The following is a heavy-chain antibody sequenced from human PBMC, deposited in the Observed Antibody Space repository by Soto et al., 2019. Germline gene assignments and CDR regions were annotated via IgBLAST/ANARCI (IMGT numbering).Heavy chain of an antibody. CDR2: IIPILGIA. Sequence: QVQLVQSGAEVKKPGSSVKVSCKASGGTFSSYTISWVRQAPGQGLEWMGRIIPILGIANYAQKFQGRVTITADKSTSTAYMELSSLRSEDTAVYYCARGGYCSSTSCHNWFDPWGQGTLVTVSS. CDR3: ARGGYCSSTSCHNWFDP. CDR1: GGTFSSYT. V-gene: IGHV1-69*02. J-gene: IGHJ5*02. D-gene: IGHD2-2*01.